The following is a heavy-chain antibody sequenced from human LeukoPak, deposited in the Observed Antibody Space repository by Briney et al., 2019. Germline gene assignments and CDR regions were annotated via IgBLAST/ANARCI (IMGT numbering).Heavy chain of an antibody. J-gene: IGHJ5*02. CDR1: GGSFSGYY. CDR3: ASTVSSSWYTHWFDP. D-gene: IGHD6-13*01. Sequence: SETLSLTCAVYGGSFSGYYWSWIRQPPGKGLEWIGEINHSGSTNYNPSLKSRVTISVDTSKNQFSLKPSSVTAADTAVYYCASTVSSSWYTHWFDPWGQGTLVTVSS. V-gene: IGHV4-34*01. CDR2: INHSGST.